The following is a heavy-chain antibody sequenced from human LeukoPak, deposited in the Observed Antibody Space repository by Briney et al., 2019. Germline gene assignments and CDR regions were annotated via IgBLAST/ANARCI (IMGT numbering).Heavy chain of an antibody. V-gene: IGHV1-46*01. D-gene: IGHD3-22*01. J-gene: IGHJ3*02. Sequence: GASVKVSCKASGYTYTKYYIHWVRQAPGQGLEWMGIINPSAGSTNYAQKFQGRVNLTRDTSTSTVYMNVSNLRSEDTAVYYCARESLGSYKTVVIVARGHDAFDMWGQGTMVTVSS. CDR1: GYTYTKYY. CDR3: ARESLGSYKTVVIVARGHDAFDM. CDR2: INPSAGST.